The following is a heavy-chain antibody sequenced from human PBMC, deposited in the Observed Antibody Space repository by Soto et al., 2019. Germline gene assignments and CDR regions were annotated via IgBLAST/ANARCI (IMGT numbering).Heavy chain of an antibody. J-gene: IGHJ4*02. CDR1: GCTFDDYA. V-gene: IGHV3-9*01. CDR3: AKDIRSVAGYFDY. D-gene: IGHD6-19*01. Sequence: EVQLVESGGGLVQPGRSLRLSCAASGCTFDDYAMHWVRQAPGKGLEWVSGISWYSGSIGYADSVKGRFTISRDNAKNSLYLQMNSLRAEDTALYYCAKDIRSVAGYFDYWGQGTLVTVSS. CDR2: ISWYSGSI.